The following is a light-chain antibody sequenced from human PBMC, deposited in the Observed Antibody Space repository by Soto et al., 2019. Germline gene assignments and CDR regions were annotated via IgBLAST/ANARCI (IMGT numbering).Light chain of an antibody. J-gene: IGLJ2*01. Sequence: QSALTQPASVSGSPGESITISCTGTSSDVGGYNYVSWYQQHPGKAPKLMIYDVSYRPSGVSTRFSGSKSGNTASLTISVLQAEDEADYYCSSYTSSSTLVFGGGTKLTVL. CDR2: DVS. V-gene: IGLV2-14*01. CDR3: SSYTSSSTLV. CDR1: SSDVGGYNY.